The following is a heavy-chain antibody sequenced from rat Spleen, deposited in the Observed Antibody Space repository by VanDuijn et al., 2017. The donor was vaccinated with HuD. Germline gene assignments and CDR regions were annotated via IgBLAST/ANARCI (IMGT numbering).Heavy chain of an antibody. CDR2: ISYDGSST. CDR3: ARYYGYNYFDY. Sequence: EVQLVESDGGLVQPGRSLKLSCAASGFTFSDNYMAWVRQAPTKGLEWVATISYDGSSTYYRDSVKCRFTISRDNTKSTLYLQMDSLRSEDTATYYCARYYGYNYFDYWGQGVMVTVSS. J-gene: IGHJ2*01. CDR1: GFTFSDNY. D-gene: IGHD1-9*01. V-gene: IGHV5-29*01.